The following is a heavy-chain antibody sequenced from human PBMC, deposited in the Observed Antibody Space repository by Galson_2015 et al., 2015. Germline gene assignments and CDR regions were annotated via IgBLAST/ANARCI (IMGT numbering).Heavy chain of an antibody. CDR2: ISGSGGST. CDR3: AKEGNCSGGSCFDAFDI. J-gene: IGHJ3*02. CDR1: GFTFSSYA. D-gene: IGHD2-15*01. Sequence: SLRLSCAAPGFTFSSYAMSWVRQAPGKGLEWVSAISGSGGSTYYADSVKGRFTISRDNSKNTLYLQMNSLRAEDTAVYYCAKEGNCSGGSCFDAFDIWGQGTMVTVSS. V-gene: IGHV3-23*01.